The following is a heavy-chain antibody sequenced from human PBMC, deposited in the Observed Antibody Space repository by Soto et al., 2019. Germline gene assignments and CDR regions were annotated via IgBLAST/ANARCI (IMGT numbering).Heavy chain of an antibody. V-gene: IGHV4-39*01. CDR2: IYYSGST. D-gene: IGHD2-2*01. CDR1: GGSISSSSYY. Sequence: QLQLQESGPGLVKPSETLSLTCTVSGGSISSSSYYWGWIRQPPGKGLEWIGSIYYSGSTYYNPSLKSRVTISVDTSKNQFSLKLSSVTAADAAVYYCARTHTDIVVVPAAYNWFDPWGQGTLVTVSS. CDR3: ARTHTDIVVVPAAYNWFDP. J-gene: IGHJ5*02.